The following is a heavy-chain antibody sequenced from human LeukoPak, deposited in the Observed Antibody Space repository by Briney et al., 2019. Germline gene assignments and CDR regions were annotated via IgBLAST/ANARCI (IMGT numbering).Heavy chain of an antibody. CDR1: GFIFSTYE. V-gene: IGHV3-48*03. J-gene: IGHJ6*02. Sequence: GGSLRLSCAASGFIFSTYEMNWVRQAPGKGLEWVSYISTSGSTIYYADSVKGRFTISRDNTKKSLYRHMNSLSAEDTAVYYCARPRWHSSGYTRSYGLDVWGQGTTVTVSS. CDR3: ARPRWHSSGYTRSYGLDV. D-gene: IGHD3-22*01. CDR2: ISTSGSTI.